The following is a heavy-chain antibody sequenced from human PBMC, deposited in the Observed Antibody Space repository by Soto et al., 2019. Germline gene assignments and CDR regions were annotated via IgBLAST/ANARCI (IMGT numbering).Heavy chain of an antibody. CDR2: ISSGRPDI. CDR1: GFSFDPYN. J-gene: IGHJ4*02. Sequence: EDHLVESGGGLVKPGGSLRLSCAASGFSFDPYNMNWVRQAPGKGLEWVSSISSGRPDIFYADSVRGRFTISRDDAKKSLFLQMNSLRADDTAVYYCARDHLGIAAGDFDLWGQGTLVTVSS. D-gene: IGHD6-19*01. V-gene: IGHV3-21*01. CDR3: ARDHLGIAAGDFDL.